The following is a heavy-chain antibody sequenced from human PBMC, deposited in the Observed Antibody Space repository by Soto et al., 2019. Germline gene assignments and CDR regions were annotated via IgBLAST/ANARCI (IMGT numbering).Heavy chain of an antibody. Sequence: GGSLRLSCAASGFTFSSYGMHWVRQAPGKGLEWVAVISYDGSNKYYADSVKGRFTISRDNSKNTLYLQMNSLRAEDTAVYYCANEAYYYDSSGYYLEYFQHWGQGTLVTVSS. D-gene: IGHD3-22*01. V-gene: IGHV3-30*18. CDR2: ISYDGSNK. CDR1: GFTFSSYG. CDR3: ANEAYYYDSSGYYLEYFQH. J-gene: IGHJ1*01.